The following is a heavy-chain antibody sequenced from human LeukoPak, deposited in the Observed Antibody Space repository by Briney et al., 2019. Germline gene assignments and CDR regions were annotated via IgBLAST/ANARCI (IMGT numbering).Heavy chain of an antibody. CDR1: GFTFSDYY. V-gene: IGHV3-11*01. J-gene: IGHJ4*02. CDR3: ARDAVDSSGFDFDY. D-gene: IGHD3-22*01. CDR2: LSTSAGTI. Sequence: GGSLRLSCAASGFTFSDYYMTWIRQAPGKGLEWISYLSTSAGTIYYAESVKGRFTISRDNAKNSLYLQMNSLRAEDTAVYYCARDAVDSSGFDFDYWGQGTLVTVSS.